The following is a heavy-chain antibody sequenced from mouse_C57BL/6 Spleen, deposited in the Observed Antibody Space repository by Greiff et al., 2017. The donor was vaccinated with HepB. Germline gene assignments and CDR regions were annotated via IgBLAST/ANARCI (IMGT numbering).Heavy chain of an antibody. CDR3: ARSGITTVGTYYFDY. CDR1: GYAFTNYL. CDR2: INPGSGGT. D-gene: IGHD1-1*01. Sequence: VQLQQSGGELVRPGTSVKVSCKASGYAFTNYLIEWVKQRPGQGLEWIGVINPGSGGTNYNEKFKGKATLTADKSSSTAYMQLSSLTSEDSAVYFCARSGITTVGTYYFDYWGQGTTLTVSS. J-gene: IGHJ2*01. V-gene: IGHV1-54*01.